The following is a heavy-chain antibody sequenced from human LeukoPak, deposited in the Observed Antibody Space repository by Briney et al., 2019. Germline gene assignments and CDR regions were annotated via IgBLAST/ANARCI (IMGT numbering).Heavy chain of an antibody. CDR1: GFTFSSYG. Sequence: GGSLRLSCAASGFTFSSYGMHWVRQAPGKGLEWVAVISYDGSNKYYADSVKCRFTISRDNSKNTLYLQMNSLRAEDTAVYYCAKDGVTGYSSSWHFDYWGQGTLVTVSS. CDR3: AKDGVTGYSSSWHFDY. V-gene: IGHV3-30*18. D-gene: IGHD6-13*01. J-gene: IGHJ4*02. CDR2: ISYDGSNK.